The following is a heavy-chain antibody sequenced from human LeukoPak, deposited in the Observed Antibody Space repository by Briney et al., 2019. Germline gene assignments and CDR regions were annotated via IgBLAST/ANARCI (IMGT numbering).Heavy chain of an antibody. CDR2: ISGSGGST. D-gene: IGHD2-2*02. V-gene: IGHV3-23*01. CDR3: AKGGYCSSTSCYNNY. Sequence: GGSLRLSCAASGFTFSSYAMSWVRQAPGKGLEWVSAISGSGGSTYYADSVKSRFTISRDNSKNALYLQMNSQRAEDTAVYYCAKGGYCSSTSCYNNYWGQGTLVTVSS. CDR1: GFTFSSYA. J-gene: IGHJ4*02.